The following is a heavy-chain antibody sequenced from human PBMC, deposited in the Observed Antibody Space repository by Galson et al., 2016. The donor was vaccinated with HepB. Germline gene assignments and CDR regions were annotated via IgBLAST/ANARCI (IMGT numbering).Heavy chain of an antibody. Sequence: SLRLSCAASGFIFNSYGMHWVRQAPGKGLELVAVISYDGSNKYYADSVKGRFTISRDNSKNTLYLQMNSLRAEDTALYYCAKDHGYFGSGSHHYWGQGTLVTVSS. CDR1: GFIFNSYG. V-gene: IGHV3-30*18. D-gene: IGHD3-10*01. CDR2: ISYDGSNK. CDR3: AKDHGYFGSGSHHY. J-gene: IGHJ4*02.